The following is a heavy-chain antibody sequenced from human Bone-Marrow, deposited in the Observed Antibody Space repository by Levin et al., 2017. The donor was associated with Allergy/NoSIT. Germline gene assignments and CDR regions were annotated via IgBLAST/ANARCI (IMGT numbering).Heavy chain of an antibody. D-gene: IGHD3-22*01. CDR1: GGSFSDYY. J-gene: IGHJ4*02. V-gene: IGHV4-34*01. CDR2: INHNANT. CDR3: ARGFGYFATLSQSYYFDQ. Sequence: SQTLSLTCAVHGGSFSDYYWSWIRQSPGKGLEWIGEINHNANTNYNPSLKSRVTISLDTSKNEFSLRLKSVTAADTAVFFCARGFGYFATLSQSYYFDQWGQGTLVTVSS.